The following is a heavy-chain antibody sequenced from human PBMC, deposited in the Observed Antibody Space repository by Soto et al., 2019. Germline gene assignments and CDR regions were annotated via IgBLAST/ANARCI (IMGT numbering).Heavy chain of an antibody. CDR2: IYYSGST. V-gene: IGHV4-61*01. CDR1: GVSVSSGSYY. CDR3: ARDPYYDFWSGYSNYYYYGMDV. Sequence: XEALALTCTVAGVSVSSGSYYWSWIRQPRGKGLEWIGYIYYSGSTNYNPSLKSRVTISVDTSKNQFSLKLSSVTAADTAVYYCARDPYYDFWSGYSNYYYYGMDVWGQGNTVTVSS. D-gene: IGHD3-3*01. J-gene: IGHJ6*02.